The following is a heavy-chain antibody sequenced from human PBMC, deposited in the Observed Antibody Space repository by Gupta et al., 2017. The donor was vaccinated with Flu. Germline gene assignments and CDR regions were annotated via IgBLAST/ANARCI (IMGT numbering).Heavy chain of an antibody. D-gene: IGHD2-15*01. Sequence: WIRQSAGKGVEWIGRIYSTGSVEYNPSLKGRGTMAIDTSKNHFSLKLNSVTAADTAVYYCARMGRDCSGGACYDIMAFDIWGHGTMVTVS. CDR2: IYSTGSV. J-gene: IGHJ3*02. CDR3: ARMGRDCSGGACYDIMAFDI. V-gene: IGHV4-4*07.